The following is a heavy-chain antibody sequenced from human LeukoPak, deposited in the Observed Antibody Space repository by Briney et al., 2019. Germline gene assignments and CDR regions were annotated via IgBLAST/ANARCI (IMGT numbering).Heavy chain of an antibody. Sequence: SETLSLTCSVSGGSISSLYWSWIRQPPGKGLEWIGYIYYTGSTNYNPSLKSRVTMFVDMSKNQFSLRLSSVTTADTAVYYCARHRAYSSSSPFDYWGQGTLVTVSS. D-gene: IGHD6-6*01. CDR1: GGSISSLY. CDR3: ARHRAYSSSSPFDY. V-gene: IGHV4-59*08. J-gene: IGHJ4*02. CDR2: IYYTGST.